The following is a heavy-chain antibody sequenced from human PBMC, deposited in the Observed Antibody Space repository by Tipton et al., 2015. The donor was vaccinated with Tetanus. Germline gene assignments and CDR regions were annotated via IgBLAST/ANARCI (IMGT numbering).Heavy chain of an antibody. D-gene: IGHD2-15*01. V-gene: IGHV4-39*01. CDR2: IYYSGST. CDR1: GGSISSSSYY. Sequence: TLSLTCTVPGGSISSSSYYWGWIRQPPGKGLEWIGSIYYSGSTYYNPSLKSRVTISVDTSKNQFSLKLSSVTAADTAVYYCARSYCSGGSCYSDYWGQGTLVTVSS. J-gene: IGHJ4*02. CDR3: ARSYCSGGSCYSDY.